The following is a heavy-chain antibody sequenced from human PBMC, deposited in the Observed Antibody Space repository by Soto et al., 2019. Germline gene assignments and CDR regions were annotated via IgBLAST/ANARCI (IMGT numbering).Heavy chain of an antibody. V-gene: IGHV3-30*18. CDR3: AKSRLYRGNDFDY. CDR1: XFTFSSYG. Sequence: QVQLVESGGGVVQPGRSLXLSCXXXXFTFSSYGIHWVRQAPGKGLEWVAGISFDGSNQYFADSVKGRFSISRDNSKNTLSLQMNSLGPEDTAKYYCAKSRLYRGNDFDYWGQGTLVTVSS. CDR2: ISFDGSNQ. J-gene: IGHJ4*02. D-gene: IGHD5-12*01.